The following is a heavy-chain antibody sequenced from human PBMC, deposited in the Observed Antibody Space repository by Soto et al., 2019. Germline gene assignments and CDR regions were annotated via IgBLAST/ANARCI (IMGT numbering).Heavy chain of an antibody. CDR2: INHSGST. CDR1: GGSFSGYY. Sequence: SETLSLTCAVYGGSFSGYYWSWIRQPPGKGLEWIGEINHSGSTNYNPSLKSRVTISVDTSKNQFSLKLSSVTAADTAVYYCARGGPHGYFDYWGQGTLVTVSS. CDR3: ARGGPHGYFDY. J-gene: IGHJ4*02. D-gene: IGHD2-8*01. V-gene: IGHV4-34*01.